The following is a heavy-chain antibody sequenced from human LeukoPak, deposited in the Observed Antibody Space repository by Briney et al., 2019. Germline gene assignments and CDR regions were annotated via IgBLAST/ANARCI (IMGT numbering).Heavy chain of an antibody. CDR2: ISSSSSYI. D-gene: IGHD2-21*02. CDR1: GFTFSSYS. CDR3: ARGPTCGGDCSILGRPFTG. Sequence: PGGSLRLSCAASGFTFSSYSMNWVRQAPGKGLEWVSSISSSSSYIYYADSVKGRFTISRDNAKNSLYLQMNSLRAEDTAVYYCARGPTCGGDCSILGRPFTGWGQGTLVTVSS. V-gene: IGHV3-21*01. J-gene: IGHJ4*02.